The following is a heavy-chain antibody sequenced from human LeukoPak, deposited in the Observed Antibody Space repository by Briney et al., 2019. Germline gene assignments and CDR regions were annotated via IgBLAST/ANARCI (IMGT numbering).Heavy chain of an antibody. D-gene: IGHD3-16*01. Sequence: PSETLSLTCTVSGGSISSGDYYWSWIRQPPGKGLEWIGYIYYSGSAYYNPSLKSRVTISVDTSKNQFSLKLSSVTAADTAVYYCAREGLRLGEFKNTNWFDPWGQGTLVTVSS. CDR3: AREGLRLGEFKNTNWFDP. CDR2: IYYSGSA. J-gene: IGHJ5*02. CDR1: GGSISSGDYY. V-gene: IGHV4-30-4*08.